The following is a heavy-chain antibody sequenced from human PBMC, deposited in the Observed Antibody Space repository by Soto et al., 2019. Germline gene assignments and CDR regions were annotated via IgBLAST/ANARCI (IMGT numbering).Heavy chain of an antibody. J-gene: IGHJ4*02. CDR3: AKDRNYPRDQFHY. Sequence: PGGSLRLSCAASGFTFSTYALSWVRQAPGKGLEWVSAISANGQGIYYADSVRCRFTISRDNSKNTIFLHMDSLRAKDTAVYYCAKDRNYPRDQFHYWGQGTLVTVSS. V-gene: IGHV3-23*01. D-gene: IGHD1-7*01. CDR1: GFTFSTYA. CDR2: ISANGQGI.